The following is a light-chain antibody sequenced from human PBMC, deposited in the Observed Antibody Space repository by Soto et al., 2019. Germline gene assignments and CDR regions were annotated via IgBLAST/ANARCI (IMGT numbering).Light chain of an antibody. Sequence: QSVLTQPPSVSGSPGQSVTISCTGTSSDVGAFNYVSWYQHHPGKVPKFLIYEVNKRPSGVPDRFSGSKSGNPASLTVSGLQPEDEAEYFCSSFVDGTSYVFGTGTKVTVL. CDR2: EVN. CDR1: SSDVGAFNY. V-gene: IGLV2-8*01. J-gene: IGLJ1*01. CDR3: SSFVDGTSYV.